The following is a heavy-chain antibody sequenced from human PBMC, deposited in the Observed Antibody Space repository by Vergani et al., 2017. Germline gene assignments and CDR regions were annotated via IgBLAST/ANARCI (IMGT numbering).Heavy chain of an antibody. Sequence: QVQLQESGPGLVKPSETLSLTCTVSGGSISSYYWSWIRQPPGKGLEWIGYIYYSGSTNHNPSLKSRVTISVDTSKNQFSLKLSSVTAADTAVYYCARVGRTAIDCSSTSCQYYYYYYMDVWGKGTTVTVAS. D-gene: IGHD2-2*01. CDR1: GGSISSYY. V-gene: IGHV4-59*01. J-gene: IGHJ6*03. CDR2: IYYSGST. CDR3: ARVGRTAIDCSSTSCQYYYYYYMDV.